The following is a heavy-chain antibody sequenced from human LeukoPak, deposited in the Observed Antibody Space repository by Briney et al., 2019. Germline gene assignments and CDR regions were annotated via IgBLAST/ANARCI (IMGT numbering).Heavy chain of an antibody. D-gene: IGHD4-17*01. CDR2: ISSSGSTI. J-gene: IGHJ4*02. CDR3: AKSYGDYVLTYFDY. CDR1: GFTFSSYE. V-gene: IGHV3-48*03. Sequence: QSGGSLRLPCAASGFTFSSYEMNWVRQAPGKGLEWVSYISSSGSTIYYADSVKGRFTISRDNSKNTLYLQMNSLRAEDTAVYYCAKSYGDYVLTYFDYWGQGTLVTVSS.